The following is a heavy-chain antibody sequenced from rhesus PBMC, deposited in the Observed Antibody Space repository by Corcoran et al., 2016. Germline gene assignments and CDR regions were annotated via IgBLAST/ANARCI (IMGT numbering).Heavy chain of an antibody. D-gene: IGHD6-37*01. CDR2: IYGGSGST. V-gene: IGHV4-106*01. J-gene: IGHJ2*01. Sequence: QVQLQESGPGVVKPSETLSLTCAVSGGSISGYYLWSWIRQPPGKGLEWIGYIYGGSGSTSYNPSLKNRVTISRDTSKNQFSLKLSSVTAADTAVYDCAREGYSGGWSFGLGDGYFDLWGPGTPITISS. CDR1: GGSISGYYL. CDR3: AREGYSGGWSFGLGDGYFDL.